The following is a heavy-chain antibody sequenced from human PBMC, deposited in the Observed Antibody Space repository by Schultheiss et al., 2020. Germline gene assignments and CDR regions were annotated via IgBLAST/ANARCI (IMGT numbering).Heavy chain of an antibody. CDR3: ARGTLGGWVFNY. D-gene: IGHD1-26*01. CDR2: IFSSGST. V-gene: IGHV3-53*01. Sequence: GGSLRLSCAASGFTVSSNYMSWVRQTPGKGPEWVSLIFSSGSTTYAGSVKGRFTISRDNSKNTLYLQMNSLRAEDTAVYYCARGTLGGWVFNYWGHGTLV. J-gene: IGHJ4*01. CDR1: GFTVSSNY.